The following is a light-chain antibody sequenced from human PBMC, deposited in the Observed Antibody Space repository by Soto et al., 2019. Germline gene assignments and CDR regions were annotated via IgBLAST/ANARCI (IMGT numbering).Light chain of an antibody. Sequence: GVLTQSPLSLPVPLGQPASISCRSSQSLVSRDGNTYLNWFPQRPGQSPRRLIYKVSDRDSGVPDRFSGSGSGTDFTLKISRVEAEDVGVYYCMQGTHWPPYSFGQGTKLEIK. V-gene: IGKV2-30*01. CDR3: MQGTHWPPYS. CDR2: KVS. J-gene: IGKJ2*03. CDR1: QSLVSRDGNTY.